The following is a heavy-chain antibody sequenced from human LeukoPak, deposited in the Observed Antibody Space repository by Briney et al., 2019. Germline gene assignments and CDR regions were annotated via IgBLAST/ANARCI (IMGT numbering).Heavy chain of an antibody. CDR2: INHSGST. Sequence: SETLSLTCAVYGGSFSGYYWSWIRQPPGKGLEWIGEINHSGSTNYNPSLKSRVTISVDTSKNQFSLKLSSVTAADTAVYYCASLGCSSTSCHAAPKPSFDYWGQGTLVTVSS. J-gene: IGHJ4*02. V-gene: IGHV4-34*01. CDR1: GGSFSGYY. D-gene: IGHD2-2*01. CDR3: ASLGCSSTSCHAAPKPSFDY.